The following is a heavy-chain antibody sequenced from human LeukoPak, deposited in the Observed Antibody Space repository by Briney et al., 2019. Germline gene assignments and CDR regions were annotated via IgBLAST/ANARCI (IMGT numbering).Heavy chain of an antibody. V-gene: IGHV4-30-2*01. CDR1: GGSISSGDYS. D-gene: IGHD3-22*01. Sequence: PSETLSLACAVSGGSISSGDYSWSWIRQPPGKGLEWIGYIFQSGSTYYNPSLKSRVTISVDTSKNQFSLKLSSVTAADTAVYYCARHSKYYYDSSGSYVGYFQQWAQGTLVTVSS. J-gene: IGHJ1*01. CDR2: IFQSGST. CDR3: ARHSKYYYDSSGSYVGYFQQ.